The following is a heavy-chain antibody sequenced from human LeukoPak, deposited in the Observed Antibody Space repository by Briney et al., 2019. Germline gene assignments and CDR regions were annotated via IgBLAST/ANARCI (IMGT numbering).Heavy chain of an antibody. CDR2: VNPNSGGT. CDR1: GYTFTGYY. CDR3: AXXXXXVRGVINAFDI. Sequence: ASVKVSCKASGYTFTGYYMHWVRQAPGQGLEWMGWVNPNSGGTNYAQKFQGRVTMTRDTSISTAYMELSRLRSDDTAVYYCAXXXXXVRGVINAFDIWGQGTMVTVSS. D-gene: IGHD3-10*01. V-gene: IGHV1-2*02. J-gene: IGHJ3*02.